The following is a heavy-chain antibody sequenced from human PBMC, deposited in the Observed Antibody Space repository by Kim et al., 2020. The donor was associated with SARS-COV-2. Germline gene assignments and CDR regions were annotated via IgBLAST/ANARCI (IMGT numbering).Heavy chain of an antibody. CDR1: GYTFTSYS. V-gene: IGHV1-3*01. CDR3: ARVKYYYDSSGYHEAAFDY. J-gene: IGHJ4*02. D-gene: IGHD3-22*01. Sequence: ASVKVSCKTSGYTFTSYSLHWVRQAPGQSLEWIGWINAGNGNTKYSQNFQGRVAMTRDTSASTAYMELSSLRSEDTAVYYCARVKYYYDSSGYHEAAFDYWGQGTLVTVSS. CDR2: INAGNGNT.